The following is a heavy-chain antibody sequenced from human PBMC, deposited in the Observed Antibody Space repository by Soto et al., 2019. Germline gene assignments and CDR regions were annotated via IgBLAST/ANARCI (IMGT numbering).Heavy chain of an antibody. Sequence: SVKVSCKASGYTFTSYAMHWVRQAPGLGLEWMGRVNPIVSMSNYAQKFQGRVTMTADKSTSTAYMELSSLRSEDTAIYYCASSYGSGYRAFDYWGQGALVTVSS. J-gene: IGHJ4*02. V-gene: IGHV1-69*04. CDR1: GYTFTSYA. CDR3: ASSYGSGYRAFDY. CDR2: VNPIVSMS. D-gene: IGHD3-10*01.